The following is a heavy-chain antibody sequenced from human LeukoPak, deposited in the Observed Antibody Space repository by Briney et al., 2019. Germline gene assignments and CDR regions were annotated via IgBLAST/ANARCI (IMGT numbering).Heavy chain of an antibody. J-gene: IGHJ3*02. D-gene: IGHD1-26*01. CDR2: ISSSSSYI. Sequence: GGSLRLSCAASGFTFSSYSMNWVRQAPGKGLEWVSSISSSSSYIYYADSVKGRFTISRDNAKNSLYLQMNSLRAEDTAVYYCARERVGATLNDAFDIWGQGTMVTVSS. CDR1: GFTFSSYS. V-gene: IGHV3-21*01. CDR3: ARERVGATLNDAFDI.